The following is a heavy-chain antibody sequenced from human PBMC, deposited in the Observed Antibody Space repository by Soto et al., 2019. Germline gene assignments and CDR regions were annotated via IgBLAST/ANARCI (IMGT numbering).Heavy chain of an antibody. Sequence: GGSLRLSCAASGFTFDDYAMHWVRQAPGKGLEWVSGISWNSGSIGYADSVKGRFTISRDNAKNSLYLQMNSLRDEDTGLYYCAKDMMLYSGYDYFFDYWGQGTLVTVSS. CDR1: GFTFDDYA. D-gene: IGHD5-12*01. V-gene: IGHV3-9*01. CDR2: ISWNSGSI. J-gene: IGHJ4*02. CDR3: AKDMMLYSGYDYFFDY.